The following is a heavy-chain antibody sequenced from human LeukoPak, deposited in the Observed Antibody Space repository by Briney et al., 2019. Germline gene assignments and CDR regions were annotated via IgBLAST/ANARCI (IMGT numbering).Heavy chain of an antibody. CDR1: GFTFSDYY. CDR3: ARDLGDSSGYYSQFDY. Sequence: TGGSLRLSCAASGFTFSDYYMNWIRQAPGKGLEWVSSISTSSAYIYYGDSVKGRFTISRDNSKNTLYLQMNSLRAEDTAVYYCARDLGDSSGYYSQFDYWGQGTLVTVSS. D-gene: IGHD3-22*01. J-gene: IGHJ4*02. CDR2: ISTSSAYI. V-gene: IGHV3-69-1*01.